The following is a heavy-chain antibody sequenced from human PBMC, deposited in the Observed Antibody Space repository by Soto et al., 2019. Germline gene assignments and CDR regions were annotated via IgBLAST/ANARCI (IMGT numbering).Heavy chain of an antibody. J-gene: IGHJ6*02. CDR3: ARAWVWAYGMDV. CDR1: GGSVSGGSYY. CDR2: IYYSGST. Sequence: PSETLSLTCTVSGGSVSGGSYYWSWIRQPPGKGLEWIGYIYYSGSTNYNPSLKSRVTISVDTSKNQFSLKLSSVTAADTAVYYCARAWVWAYGMDVWGQGTTVTVSS. D-gene: IGHD3-16*01. V-gene: IGHV4-61*01.